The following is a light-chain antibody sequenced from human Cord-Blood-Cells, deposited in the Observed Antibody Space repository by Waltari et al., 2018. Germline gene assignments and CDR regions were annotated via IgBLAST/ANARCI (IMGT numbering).Light chain of an antibody. J-gene: IGLJ2*01. Sequence: SCELPQPPSVSVCPGQTASIKCPGAILGGNGACWYQQKPGQSPVLVIYQDSKRPSGIPERFSGSNSGNTATLTISGTQAMDEADYYCQAWDSSTVVFGGGTKLTVL. CDR3: QAWDSSTVV. V-gene: IGLV3-1*01. CDR2: QDS. CDR1: ILGGNG.